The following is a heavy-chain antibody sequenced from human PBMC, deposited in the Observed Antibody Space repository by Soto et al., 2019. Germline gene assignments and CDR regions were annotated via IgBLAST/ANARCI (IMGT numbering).Heavy chain of an antibody. J-gene: IGHJ4*02. D-gene: IGHD2-21*02. CDR3: ARGGHIAVVTASFDY. V-gene: IGHV1-3*01. Sequence: ASVKVSCKASGYTFTSYAMHWVRQTHGQRLEWMGWINAGNGNTKYSQKFLGRVTMTRDTSTSTVFMELSSLRSADTAVYYCARGGHIAVVTASFDYWGQGTLVTVSS. CDR1: GYTFTSYA. CDR2: INAGNGNT.